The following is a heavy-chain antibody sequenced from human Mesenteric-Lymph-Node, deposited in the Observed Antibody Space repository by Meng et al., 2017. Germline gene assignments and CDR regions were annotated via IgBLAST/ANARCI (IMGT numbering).Heavy chain of an antibody. J-gene: IGHJ6*02. CDR3: ARELVVPAPYYYYGMDV. V-gene: IGHV4-34*01. Sequence: SETLSLTCAVYGGSFSGYYWSWIRQPPGKGLEWIGEINHSGSTNYNPSLKSRVTISVDKSKNQFSLKLSSVTAADTAVYYCARELVVPAPYYYYGMDVWGQGTTVTVSS. CDR1: GGSFSGYY. D-gene: IGHD2-15*01. CDR2: INHSGST.